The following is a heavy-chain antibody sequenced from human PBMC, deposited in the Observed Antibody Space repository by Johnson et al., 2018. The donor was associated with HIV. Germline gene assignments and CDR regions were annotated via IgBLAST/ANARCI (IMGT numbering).Heavy chain of an antibody. CDR1: GFTFSSYA. Sequence: QVQLVESGGGVVQPWRSLRLSCAASGFTFSSYAMHWVRQAPGKGLEWVAVISYDGSNKYYADSVKGRFTISRDNSKNTLYLQMNSLRAEDTAVYYCARGISNWNYFDDDAFDIWGQGTMVTVSS. CDR3: ARGISNWNYFDDDAFDI. CDR2: ISYDGSNK. J-gene: IGHJ3*02. V-gene: IGHV3-30*14. D-gene: IGHD1-7*01.